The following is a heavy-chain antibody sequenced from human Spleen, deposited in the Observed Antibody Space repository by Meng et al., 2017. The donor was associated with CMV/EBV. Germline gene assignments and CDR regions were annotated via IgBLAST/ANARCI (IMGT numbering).Heavy chain of an antibody. V-gene: IGHV3-23*01. CDR2: ISASGGST. CDR3: AKDQAVDITIFGVVSKGDYYYGMDV. Sequence: ETLSLTCAASGFTFSSFAMSWVRQAPGKGLEWVSTISASGGSTYYADSVKGRFIISRGNSKNTLYLQMNSLRAEDTAVYYCAKDQAVDITIFGVVSKGDYYYGMDVWGQGTTVT. D-gene: IGHD3-3*01. CDR1: GFTFSSFA. J-gene: IGHJ6*02.